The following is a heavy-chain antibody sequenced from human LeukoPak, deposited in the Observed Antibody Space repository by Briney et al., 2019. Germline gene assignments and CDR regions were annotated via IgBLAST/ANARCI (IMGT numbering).Heavy chain of an antibody. J-gene: IGHJ6*02. D-gene: IGHD2-8*01. V-gene: IGHV3-7*03. CDR2: VNRDGSET. Sequence: GGSLRLSCAASGFALSSHWMTWVRQVPGRGPEWVANVNRDGSETYYLDSVKGRFTISKDNAKNSLYLQMNSLRAEDTALYHCARNNAMDVWGQGTTVIVSS. CDR1: GFALSSHW. CDR3: ARNNAMDV.